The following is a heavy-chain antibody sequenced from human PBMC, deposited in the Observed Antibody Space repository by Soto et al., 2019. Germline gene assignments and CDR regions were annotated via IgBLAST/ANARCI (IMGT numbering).Heavy chain of an antibody. CDR2: IYYSGST. V-gene: IGHV4-30-4*01. CDR1: GGSISSGDYY. Sequence: QVQLQESGPGLVKPSQTLSLTCTVSGGSISSGDYYWSWIRQPPGKGLEWIGYIYYSGSTYYNPSLQIRVTRSVDTSKNQFSLKLSSVTAADTAVYYCARARGARYFDYWGQGTLVTVSS. D-gene: IGHD2-15*01. J-gene: IGHJ4*02. CDR3: ARARGARYFDY.